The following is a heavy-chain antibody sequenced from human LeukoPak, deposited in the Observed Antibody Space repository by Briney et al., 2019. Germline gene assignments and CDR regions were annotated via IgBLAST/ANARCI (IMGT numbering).Heavy chain of an antibody. CDR2: ISGSGDST. CDR1: GFTFSSFA. CDR3: AKGGIAVSSTSYYYYMDV. J-gene: IGHJ6*03. D-gene: IGHD6-19*01. V-gene: IGHV3-23*01. Sequence: GGSLRLSCAASGFTFSSFAMSWVRQAPGKGLDWVSSISGSGDSTHYADSVKGRFTISRDNSKNTLFLQMNSLRADDTAVYYCAKGGIAVSSTSYYYYMDVWGKGTTVTISS.